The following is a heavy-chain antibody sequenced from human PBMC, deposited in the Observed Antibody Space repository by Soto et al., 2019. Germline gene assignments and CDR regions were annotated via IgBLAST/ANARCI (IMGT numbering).Heavy chain of an antibody. Sequence: PGGSLRLSCAASGFTFSTYSMNWVRQAPGKGLEWVSFISSSSSDIYYADSVKGRFTISRDNAKNSLYLQMNSLRAEDTAVYYCARDKAGGYCISTSCPRDAFDIWGQGTMVTVSS. CDR3: ARDKAGGYCISTSCPRDAFDI. J-gene: IGHJ3*02. D-gene: IGHD2-2*01. V-gene: IGHV3-21*01. CDR2: ISSSSSDI. CDR1: GFTFSTYS.